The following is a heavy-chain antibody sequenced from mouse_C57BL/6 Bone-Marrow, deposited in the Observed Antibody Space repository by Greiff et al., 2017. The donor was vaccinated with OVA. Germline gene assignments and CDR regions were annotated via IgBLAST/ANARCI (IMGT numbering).Heavy chain of an antibody. CDR2: INPSSGYT. D-gene: IGHD1-1*01. CDR3: ARPPSYDYGSSYGY. CDR1: GYTFTSYT. V-gene: IGHV1-4*01. J-gene: IGHJ2*01. Sequence: QVQLQQSGAELARPGASVKMSCKASGYTFTSYTMHWVKQRPGQGLEWIGYINPSSGYTKYNQKFKDKATLTADKSSSTAYMQLSSLTSEDSAVYYCARPPSYDYGSSYGYWGQGTTLTVSS.